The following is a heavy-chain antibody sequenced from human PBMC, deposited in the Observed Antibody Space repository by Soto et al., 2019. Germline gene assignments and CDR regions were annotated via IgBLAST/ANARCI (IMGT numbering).Heavy chain of an antibody. V-gene: IGHV1-69*06. Sequence: SVKVSCQASGGTFSSYAISWVRQAPGQGLDWMGGIIPIFGTANYAQKFQGRVTITADKSTSTASMELSSLRSGDTAVYYGARGKVTGPTGIDYWGQGTLVTVSS. CDR3: ARGKVTGPTGIDY. D-gene: IGHD1-7*01. J-gene: IGHJ4*02. CDR2: IIPIFGTA. CDR1: GGTFSSYA.